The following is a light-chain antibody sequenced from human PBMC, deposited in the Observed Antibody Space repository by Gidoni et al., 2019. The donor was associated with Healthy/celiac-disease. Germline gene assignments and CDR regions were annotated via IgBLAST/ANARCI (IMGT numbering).Light chain of an antibody. CDR2: DAS. CDR3: QQRSNWPCT. Sequence: MVLPQSPATLSLSPGDRSTLCCRASQSVSSYLAWYQQKPGQAPRLLIYDASNQATGIPARFSGSGSGTDCTLTISSLEPEDFAVYYCQQRSNWPCTFGQGTKLEIK. CDR1: QSVSSY. J-gene: IGKJ2*02. V-gene: IGKV3-11*01.